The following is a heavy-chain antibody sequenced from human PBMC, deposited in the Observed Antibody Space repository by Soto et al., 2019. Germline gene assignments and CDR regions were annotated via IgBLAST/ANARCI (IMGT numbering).Heavy chain of an antibody. Sequence: ASVKVSFKASGYTFTTYDINWVRQATGQGLEWMGWINPNSGNTGYAQKFQGRVTMTRNTSINTAYMELSSLRYEDTAVYYCAVASIVVIPAALPKWGQGTLVTVSS. D-gene: IGHD2-2*01. CDR1: GYTFTTYD. V-gene: IGHV1-8*01. CDR3: AVASIVVIPAALPK. CDR2: INPNSGNT. J-gene: IGHJ4*02.